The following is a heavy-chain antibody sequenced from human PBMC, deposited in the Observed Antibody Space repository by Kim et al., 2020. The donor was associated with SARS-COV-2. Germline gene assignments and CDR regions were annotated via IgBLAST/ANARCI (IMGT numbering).Heavy chain of an antibody. CDR3: ARFTWVQLERRKSRWFDP. V-gene: IGHV4-39*01. Sequence: SETLSLTCTVSGGSISSSSYYWGWIRQPPGKGLEWIGSIYYSGSTYYNPSLKSRVTISVDTSKNQFSLKLSSVTAADTAVYYCARFTWVQLERRKSRWFDPWGQGTLVTVSS. CDR1: GGSISSSSYY. J-gene: IGHJ5*02. D-gene: IGHD1-1*01. CDR2: IYYSGST.